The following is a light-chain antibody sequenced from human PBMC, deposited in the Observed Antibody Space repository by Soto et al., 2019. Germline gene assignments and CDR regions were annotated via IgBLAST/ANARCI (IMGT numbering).Light chain of an antibody. V-gene: IGLV2-23*01. J-gene: IGLJ2*01. CDR2: EGS. CDR1: SSDVGSYNL. Sequence: QSVLTQPASVSGSPGQSITISCTGTSSDVGSYNLVSWYQQHPGKAPKLMIYEGSKRPSGVSNRFSGSKSGNTASLTISGLQAEDEDDYYCCSYAGSSTAKVFGGGTKLTVL. CDR3: CSYAGSSTAKV.